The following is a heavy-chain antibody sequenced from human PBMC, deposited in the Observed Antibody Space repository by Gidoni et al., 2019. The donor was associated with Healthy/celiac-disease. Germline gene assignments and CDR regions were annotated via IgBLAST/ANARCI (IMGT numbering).Heavy chain of an antibody. V-gene: IGHV1-46*01. J-gene: IGHJ3*02. CDR1: GSTFSSYY. CDR3: ARGSITMTRLDAFDI. CDR2: INPSGGST. D-gene: IGHD3-22*01. Sequence: QVQLVQSGAEAEKPGASVKASFKASGSTFSSYYMHWVRQAPGQGIEWMGIINPSGGSTRYAQKFQGRVTMTRDTSTSTVYMELSSLRSEDTAVYYCARGSITMTRLDAFDIWGQGTMVTVSS.